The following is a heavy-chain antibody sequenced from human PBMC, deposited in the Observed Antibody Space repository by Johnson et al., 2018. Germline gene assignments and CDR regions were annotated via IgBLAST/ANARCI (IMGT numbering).Heavy chain of an antibody. D-gene: IGHD2-15*01. J-gene: IGHJ6*03. Sequence: QVQLVESGGGVVQPGRSLRLSCAASGFTFSSYGMHWVRQAPGKWLEWGAVISYDGSNKYYEDYVKGRFTISRDNAKNSLYLQMNSLRAEETALYYCAKDSGGSYSSPRYYYYYMDGWGKGTTVTVSS. CDR3: AKDSGGSYSSPRYYYYYMDG. V-gene: IGHV3-30*18. CDR1: GFTFSSYG. CDR2: ISYDGSNK.